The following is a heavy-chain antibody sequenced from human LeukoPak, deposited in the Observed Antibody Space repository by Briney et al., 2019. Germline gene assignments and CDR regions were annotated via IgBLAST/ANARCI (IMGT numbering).Heavy chain of an antibody. CDR3: ASRYSSSWYYYYYYMDV. D-gene: IGHD6-13*01. J-gene: IGHJ6*03. CDR2: IKQDGSEK. Sequence: GGSLRLSCAASGFTFSSYWMSWVRQAPGKGLEWVANIKQDGSEKYYVDSVKGRFTISRDNAKNSLCLQMNSLRAEDTAVYYCASRYSSSWYYYYYYMDVWGKGTTVTVSS. V-gene: IGHV3-7*01. CDR1: GFTFSSYW.